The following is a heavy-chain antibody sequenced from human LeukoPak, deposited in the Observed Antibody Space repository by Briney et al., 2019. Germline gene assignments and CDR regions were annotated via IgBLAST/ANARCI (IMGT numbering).Heavy chain of an antibody. CDR3: ATFSDPIYYDSSNLSD. CDR2: MNTDSGKT. Sequence: GASVKVSCEASGYTFNTFDINWVRQASGQGLEWMGGMNTDSGKTAYAQRFQGRVTMTTDTSTSTAYMELRSLRSDDTAVYYCATFSDPIYYDSSNLSDWGQGTLVTVSS. J-gene: IGHJ4*02. D-gene: IGHD3-22*01. CDR1: GYTFNTFD. V-gene: IGHV1-8*02.